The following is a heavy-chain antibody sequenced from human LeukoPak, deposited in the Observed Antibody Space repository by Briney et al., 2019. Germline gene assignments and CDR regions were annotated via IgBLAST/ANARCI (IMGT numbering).Heavy chain of an antibody. J-gene: IGHJ4*02. CDR2: IYSGGST. V-gene: IGHV3-66*01. CDR3: ARVSIAAPFDY. D-gene: IGHD6-6*01. Sequence: GGSLRLSCAASGFTASSNYMSWVRQAPGKGLEWVSVIYSGGSTYYADSVKGRFTISRDNSKNTLYLQMNSLRAEDTAVYYCARVSIAAPFDYWGQGTLVAVSS. CDR1: GFTASSNY.